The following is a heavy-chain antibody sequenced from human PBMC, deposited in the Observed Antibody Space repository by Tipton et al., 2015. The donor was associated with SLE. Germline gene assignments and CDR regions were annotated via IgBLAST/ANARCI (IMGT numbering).Heavy chain of an antibody. CDR3: ARLGGTYPPPHYLDY. Sequence: QSGPEVKKPGEALQISCKTSGYSFTNYWIGWVRQMPGKGLEWMGSIHPADSHTRYSPSFQGQVTISADKSITTAFLQWSSLKASDTAIYYCARLGGTYPPPHYLDYWGQGALVSVSS. D-gene: IGHD1-26*01. CDR2: IHPADSHT. V-gene: IGHV5-51*03. J-gene: IGHJ4*02. CDR1: GYSFTNYW.